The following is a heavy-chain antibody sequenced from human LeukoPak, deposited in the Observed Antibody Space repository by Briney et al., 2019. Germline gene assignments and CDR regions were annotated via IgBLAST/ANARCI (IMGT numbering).Heavy chain of an antibody. CDR3: ASQSTPVLPFDI. V-gene: IGHV3-66*04. CDR2: IYSAGTT. Sequence: PGGSLRLSCAASGFTVSSNYISWVRQAPGKGLEWVSVIYSAGTTYYADSVKGRFTISRDNSKNTLYLQMNCLRVEDTAVYYCASQSTPVLPFDIWGQGTMVTVSS. CDR1: GFTVSSNY. J-gene: IGHJ3*02.